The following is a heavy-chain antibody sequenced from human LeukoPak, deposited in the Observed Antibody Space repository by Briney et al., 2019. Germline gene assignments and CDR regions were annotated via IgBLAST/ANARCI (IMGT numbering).Heavy chain of an antibody. V-gene: IGHV3-23*01. CDR3: ASSSSCWYKFDY. D-gene: IGHD6-19*01. Sequence: GGSLRLSCAASGFTFSSYAMSWVRQAPGKGLEWVSAISGSGGSTYYADSVKGRFTISRDNSKNTLYLQMNSLRAEDTAVYYCASSSSCWYKFDYWGQGTLVTVSS. J-gene: IGHJ4*02. CDR2: ISGSGGST. CDR1: GFTFSSYA.